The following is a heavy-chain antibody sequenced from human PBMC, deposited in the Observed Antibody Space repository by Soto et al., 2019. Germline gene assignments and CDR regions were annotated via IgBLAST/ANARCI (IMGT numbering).Heavy chain of an antibody. V-gene: IGHV5-51*01. CDR2: IYPGDSDT. CDR3: ARSLLYYDFWSGNDAFDS. D-gene: IGHD3-3*01. J-gene: IGHJ3*02. CDR1: GYSFTSYW. Sequence: GESLKISCKGSGYSFTSYWIGWVRQMPGKGLEWMGIIYPGDSDTRYSPSFQGQVTISADKSISTAYLQWSSLKASDTAMYYCARSLLYYDFWSGNDAFDSWGQGTMDTGSS.